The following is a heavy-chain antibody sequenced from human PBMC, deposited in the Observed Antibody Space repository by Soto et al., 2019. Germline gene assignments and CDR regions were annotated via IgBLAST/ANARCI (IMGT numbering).Heavy chain of an antibody. V-gene: IGHV3-11*01. CDR2: ISSSGSTI. Sequence: PGGSLRLSCAASGFTFSDYYMSWIRQAPGKGLEWVSYISSSGSTIYYADSVKGRFTISRDNAKNSLYLQMNSLRAEDTAVYYCARDLEYCSGGSCYPTGGFDYWGQGTLVTVSS. J-gene: IGHJ4*02. CDR1: GFTFSDYY. CDR3: ARDLEYCSGGSCYPTGGFDY. D-gene: IGHD2-15*01.